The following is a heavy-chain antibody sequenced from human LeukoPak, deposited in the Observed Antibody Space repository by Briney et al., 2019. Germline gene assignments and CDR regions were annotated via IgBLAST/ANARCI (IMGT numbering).Heavy chain of an antibody. V-gene: IGHV3-7*01. D-gene: IGHD3-3*01. CDR1: GFTFSSYM. CDR2: ITPDGGAK. CDR3: ASGSRWSGTLEY. J-gene: IGHJ4*02. Sequence: GGSLRLSCAASGFTFSSYMMTWVRQAPGKGLEWVAEITPDGGAKFYVDSVRGRFTISRDNAKNSLYLQMNSLRADDTAVYYCASGSRWSGTLEYWGQGTLVIVSS.